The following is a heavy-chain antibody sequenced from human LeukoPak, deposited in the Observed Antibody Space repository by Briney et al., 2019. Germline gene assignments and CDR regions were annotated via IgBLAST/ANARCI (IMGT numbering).Heavy chain of an antibody. CDR2: IKQGGSEK. D-gene: IGHD6-19*01. Sequence: PGGSLRLSCAASGFTFSSYWMSWVRQAPGKGLEWVANIKQGGSEKYYVDSVKGRFTISRDNAKNSLYLQMNSLRAEDTAVYYCARGPTYSSGWYWFDYWGQGTLVTVSS. CDR1: GFTFSSYW. CDR3: ARGPTYSSGWYWFDY. V-gene: IGHV3-7*01. J-gene: IGHJ4*02.